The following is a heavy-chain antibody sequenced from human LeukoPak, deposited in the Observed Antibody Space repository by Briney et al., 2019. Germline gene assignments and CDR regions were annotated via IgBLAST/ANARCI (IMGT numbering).Heavy chain of an antibody. Sequence: ASVKVSCKASGYTFTHYGINWVRQAPGQGLEWMGWISAYNDNTNYAQKLQGRVTMTTDTSTSTAYIELRSLRSDDTAVYYCARGCSSATCYHGIGWFDPWGQGTLVTVSS. J-gene: IGHJ5*02. V-gene: IGHV1-18*01. D-gene: IGHD2-2*01. CDR1: GYTFTHYG. CDR2: ISAYNDNT. CDR3: ARGCSSATCYHGIGWFDP.